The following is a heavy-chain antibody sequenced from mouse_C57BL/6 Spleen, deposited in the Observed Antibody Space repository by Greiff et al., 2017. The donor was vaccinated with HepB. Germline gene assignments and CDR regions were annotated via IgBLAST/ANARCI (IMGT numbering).Heavy chain of an antibody. CDR2: INPSNGGT. CDR3: ASVGSTLYYYAMDY. CDR1: GYTFTSYW. D-gene: IGHD1-1*01. J-gene: IGHJ4*01. Sequence: QVHVKQPGTELVKPGASVKLSCKASGYTFTSYWMHWVKQRPGQGLEWIGNINPSNGGTNYNEKFKSKATLTVDKSSSTAYMQLSSLTSEDSAVYYCASVGSTLYYYAMDYWGQGTSVTVSS. V-gene: IGHV1-53*01.